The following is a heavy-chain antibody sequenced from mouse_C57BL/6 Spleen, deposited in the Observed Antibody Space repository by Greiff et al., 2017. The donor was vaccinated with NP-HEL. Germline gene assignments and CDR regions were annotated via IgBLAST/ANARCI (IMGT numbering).Heavy chain of an antibody. CDR2: ISSGSSTI. J-gene: IGHJ1*03. CDR1: GFTFSDYG. CDR3: ARDESYWYFAV. V-gene: IGHV5-17*01. Sequence: EVKLVESGGGLVKPGGSLKLSCAASGFTFSDYGMHWVRQAPEKGLEWVAYISSGSSTIYYADTVKGRFTISRDNAKNTLFLQMTSLRSEDTAMYYCARDESYWYFAVWGTGTTVTVSS.